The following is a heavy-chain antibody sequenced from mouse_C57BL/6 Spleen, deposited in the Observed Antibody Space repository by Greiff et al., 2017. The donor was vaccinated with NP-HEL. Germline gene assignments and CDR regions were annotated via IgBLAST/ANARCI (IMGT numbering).Heavy chain of an antibody. Sequence: VQLQQSGPELVKPGASVTISCKASGYAFSSSWMHWVKQRPGKGLEWIGRIYPGDGDTNYTGTFKGQATLTVDKSSSPAYMQLSSLTSEDSAVYFCARWDYSCAMDYWGQGTLVTVSS. D-gene: IGHD2-12*01. CDR3: ARWDYSCAMDY. V-gene: IGHV1-82*01. CDR1: GYAFSSSW. J-gene: IGHJ4*01. CDR2: IYPGDGDT.